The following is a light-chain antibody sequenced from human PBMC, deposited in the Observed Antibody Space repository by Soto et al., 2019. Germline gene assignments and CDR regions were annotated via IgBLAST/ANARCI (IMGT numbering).Light chain of an antibody. Sequence: QSVLTQPPSASGTPGQRVTISCSGGSSNIGTNAVNWYQQLPGTAPKLLIYNNNQRPSGVPDRFSGSKSGTSASLAISGLQSEDEAHYYCAAWDDSLNGYVFGTGTKVTVL. CDR1: SSNIGTNA. CDR2: NNN. CDR3: AAWDDSLNGYV. J-gene: IGLJ1*01. V-gene: IGLV1-44*01.